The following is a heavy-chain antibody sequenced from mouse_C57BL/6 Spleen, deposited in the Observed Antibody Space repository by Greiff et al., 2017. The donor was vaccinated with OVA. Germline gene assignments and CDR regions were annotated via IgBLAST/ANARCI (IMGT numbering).Heavy chain of an antibody. J-gene: IGHJ2*01. D-gene: IGHD2-1*01. CDR1: GYTFTSYW. V-gene: IGHV1-69*01. CDR3: ARMGIYYGNYLDY. Sequence: QVQLQQPGAELVMPGASVKLSCKASGYTFTSYWMHWVKQRPGQGLEWIGEIDPSDSYTNYNQKFKGKSTLTVDKSSSIAYMQLSSLTSEDSAVYYCARMGIYYGNYLDYWGQGTTLTVSS. CDR2: IDPSDSYT.